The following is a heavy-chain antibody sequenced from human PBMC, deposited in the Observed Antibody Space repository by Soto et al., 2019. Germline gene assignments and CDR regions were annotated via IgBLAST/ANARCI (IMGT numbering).Heavy chain of an antibody. D-gene: IGHD2-8*01. CDR2: ISYDGSNK. J-gene: IGHJ6*02. CDR1: GFTFSSYA. Sequence: GGSLRLSCAASGFTFSSYAMHWVRQAPGKGLEWVAVISYDGSNKYYADSVKGRFTISRDNSKNTLYLQMNSLRAEDTAVYYCARSVGYCTNGVCYPPHPGYYYYGMDVWGQGTTVTVSS. CDR3: ARSVGYCTNGVCYPPHPGYYYYGMDV. V-gene: IGHV3-30-3*01.